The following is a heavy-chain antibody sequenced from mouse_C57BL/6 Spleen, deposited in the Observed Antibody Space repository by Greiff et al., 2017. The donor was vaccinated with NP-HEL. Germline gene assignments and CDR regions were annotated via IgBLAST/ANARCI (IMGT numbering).Heavy chain of an antibody. CDR1: GFTFSSYA. V-gene: IGHV5-4*01. Sequence: EVKVVESGGGLVKPGGSLKLSCAASGFTFSSYAMSWVRQTPEKRLEWVATISDGGSYTYYPDNVKGRFTISRDNAKNNLYLQMSHLKSEDTAMYYCARDPPLRGSRYWYFDVWGTGTTVTVSS. J-gene: IGHJ1*03. CDR2: ISDGGSYT. CDR3: ARDPPLRGSRYWYFDV. D-gene: IGHD1-1*01.